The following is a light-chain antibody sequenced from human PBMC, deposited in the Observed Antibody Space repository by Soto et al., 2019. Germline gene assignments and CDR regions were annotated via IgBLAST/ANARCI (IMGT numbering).Light chain of an antibody. Sequence: QSVLTLPPSASGTPGQRVTISCSGTRFNIGSNTVNWYQQLPGTAPKLLISSNDRRPSGVPDRFSGSKSGTSASLAIRGLQSEDEADYYCAAWDDSVKGPVFGGGTKLTVL. J-gene: IGLJ2*01. CDR1: RFNIGSNT. CDR3: AAWDDSVKGPV. V-gene: IGLV1-44*01. CDR2: SND.